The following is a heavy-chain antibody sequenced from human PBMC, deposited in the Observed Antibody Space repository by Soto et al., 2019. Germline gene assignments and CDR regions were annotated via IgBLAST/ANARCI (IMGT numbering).Heavy chain of an antibody. CDR2: FDPEDGET. Sequence: ASVKVSCKVSGYTLTELSMHWVRQAPGKGLEWMGGFDPEDGETIYAQKFQGRVTMTEDTSTDTAYMELSSLRSEDTAVYYCATDGMVRGVITYYYGMDVWGQGTTVTVSS. CDR1: GYTLTELS. J-gene: IGHJ6*02. V-gene: IGHV1-24*01. CDR3: ATDGMVRGVITYYYGMDV. D-gene: IGHD3-10*01.